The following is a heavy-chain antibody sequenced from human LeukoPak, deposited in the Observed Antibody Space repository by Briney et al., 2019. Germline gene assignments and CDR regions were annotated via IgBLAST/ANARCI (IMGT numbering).Heavy chain of an antibody. CDR1: GFTFSSYW. V-gene: IGHV3-7*01. D-gene: IGHD3-10*01. J-gene: IGHJ4*02. Sequence: GGSLRLSCAASGFTFSSYWMTWVRQALGKGLEWVANIIPDGSEKYYVDSVKGRFTISRDNARNSLYLQVNSLRAEDTTVYYCARVEALYNSGSVWAYWGQGTLVTVSS. CDR2: IIPDGSEK. CDR3: ARVEALYNSGSVWAY.